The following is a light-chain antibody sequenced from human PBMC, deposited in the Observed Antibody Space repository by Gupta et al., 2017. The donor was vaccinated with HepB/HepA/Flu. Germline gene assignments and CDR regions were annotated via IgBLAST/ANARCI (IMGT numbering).Light chain of an antibody. CDR1: QSVSNY. CDR2: EAS. J-gene: IGKJ4*01. CDR3: QQRRNWPPLT. Sequence: EIVLTQSPATLSLSPGERATLSCRASQSVSNYLAWYQQKPGQAPRLLIYEASNRDTGIPARFSGSGSGTDFTLTISSREPEDFAVYYCQQRRNWPPLTFGGGTKVEIK. V-gene: IGKV3-11*01.